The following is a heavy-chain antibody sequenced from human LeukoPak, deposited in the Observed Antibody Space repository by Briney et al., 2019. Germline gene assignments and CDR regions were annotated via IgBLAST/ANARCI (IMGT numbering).Heavy chain of an antibody. J-gene: IGHJ4*02. CDR1: GYSFTSYR. CDR3: ATIGYGSGGSGYPNPPHFDY. CDR2: IDPSDSHP. D-gene: IGHD2-15*01. Sequence: GESLKISCKGSGYSFTSYRISWARQMPGKGLEWMGRIDPSDSHPNSGPSFQGHVTIAADKSISTAYRQWSSLETSVTAMDYCATIGYGSGGSGYPNPPHFDYWGQGILVTVSS. V-gene: IGHV5-10-1*01.